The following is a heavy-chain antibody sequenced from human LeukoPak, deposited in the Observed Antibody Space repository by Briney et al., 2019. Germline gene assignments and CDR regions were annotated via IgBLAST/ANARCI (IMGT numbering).Heavy chain of an antibody. D-gene: IGHD2-2*01. CDR1: GGSISSYY. CDR3: ARIPDSAARNYYYYYMDV. V-gene: IGHV4-59*01. Sequence: PSETLSLTCTVSGGSISSYYWSWIRQPPGKGLEYIGYIYYSGSTNYNPSLKSRVTISVDTSKNQFSLRLSSVTAADTAVYYCARIPDSAARNYYYYYMDVWGEGTTVTVSS. CDR2: IYYSGST. J-gene: IGHJ6*03.